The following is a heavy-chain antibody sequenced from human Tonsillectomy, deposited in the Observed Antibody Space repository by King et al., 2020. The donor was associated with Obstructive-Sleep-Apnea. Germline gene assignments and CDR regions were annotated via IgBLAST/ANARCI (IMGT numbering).Heavy chain of an antibody. Sequence: VQLVESGAEVKKPGASVKVSCKASGYTFTSYGISWVRQAPGQGLEGMGWISAYNGNTNYAQKIQGRVTMTTDTSTSTAYMELRSLRSDDTAVYYCARGGIVVVPAAMDYYYGMDVWGQGTTVTVSS. J-gene: IGHJ6*02. D-gene: IGHD2-2*01. CDR1: GYTFTSYG. V-gene: IGHV1-18*04. CDR3: ARGGIVVVPAAMDYYYGMDV. CDR2: ISAYNGNT.